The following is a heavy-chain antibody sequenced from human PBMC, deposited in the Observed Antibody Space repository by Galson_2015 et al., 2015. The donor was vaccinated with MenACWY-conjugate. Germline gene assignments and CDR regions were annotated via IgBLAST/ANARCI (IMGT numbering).Heavy chain of an antibody. J-gene: IGHJ4*02. CDR1: GFTFSDYD. CDR2: ISSGHIYS. D-gene: IGHD5-12*01. Sequence: SLRLSCAASGFTFSDYDMSWIRQAPGKGLEWVAYISSGHIYSNHADSVKGRFTISRDNAKNSLFLQMNSLRAEDTAVYFCARTPRSYSGYTFEKWGQGTLVTVSS. V-gene: IGHV3-11*06. CDR3: ARTPRSYSGYTFEK.